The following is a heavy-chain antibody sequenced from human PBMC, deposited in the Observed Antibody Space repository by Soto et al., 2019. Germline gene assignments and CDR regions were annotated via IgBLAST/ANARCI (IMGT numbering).Heavy chain of an antibody. Sequence: GGSLRLSCAASGFTFSSYAMSWVRQAPGKGLEWASAISGSGGSTYYADSVKGRFTISRDNSKNTLYLQMNSLRAEDTAVYYCAKDGLGIAVAAYYYYGMDVWGQGTTVTVSS. D-gene: IGHD6-19*01. CDR1: GFTFSSYA. CDR3: AKDGLGIAVAAYYYYGMDV. CDR2: ISGSGGST. V-gene: IGHV3-23*01. J-gene: IGHJ6*02.